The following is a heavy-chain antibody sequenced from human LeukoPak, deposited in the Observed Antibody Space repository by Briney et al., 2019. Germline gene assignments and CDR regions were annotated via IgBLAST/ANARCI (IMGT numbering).Heavy chain of an antibody. Sequence: SETLSLTCAVYGGSFSGYYWSWIRQPPGKGLEWIGEINHSGSTNYNPSLKSRVTISVDTSKNQFSLKLSSVTAADTAVYYCARDLGITIFSSEENWFDPWGQGTLVTVSS. CDR1: GGSFSGYY. CDR3: ARDLGITIFSSEENWFDP. D-gene: IGHD3-3*01. CDR2: INHSGST. J-gene: IGHJ5*02. V-gene: IGHV4-34*01.